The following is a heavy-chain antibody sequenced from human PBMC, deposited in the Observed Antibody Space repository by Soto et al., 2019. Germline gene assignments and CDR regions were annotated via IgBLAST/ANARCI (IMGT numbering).Heavy chain of an antibody. J-gene: IGHJ5*02. V-gene: IGHV1-18*01. D-gene: IGHD3-3*01. CDR1: GYTFNTYG. Sequence: HGQLVQSGAEVKKPGASVKVSCKASGYTFNTYGISWVRQAPGQGLEWMGWISAHNGNTNYAEKIQGRGTMTTDTSTSTVYLELTSLRSDDTAIYYCARAGPFYDFSLAWFDPWGQRTLVTVSS. CDR3: ARAGPFYDFSLAWFDP. CDR2: ISAHNGNT.